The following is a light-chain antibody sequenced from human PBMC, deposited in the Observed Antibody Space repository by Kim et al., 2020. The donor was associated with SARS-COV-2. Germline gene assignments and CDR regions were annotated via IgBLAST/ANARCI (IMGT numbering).Light chain of an antibody. J-gene: IGKJ1*01. V-gene: IGKV1-17*03. CDR3: LQHYNYPWT. CDR2: GAS. Sequence: DIQMTQSPSAMSASVGDRVTITCRASQGISNYLAWFQQKPGEVTKRLIYGASSLQSGVPSRFSGSGSGTEFTLTISSLQPEDFATYFCLQHYNYPWTFGQGTKVDIK. CDR1: QGISNY.